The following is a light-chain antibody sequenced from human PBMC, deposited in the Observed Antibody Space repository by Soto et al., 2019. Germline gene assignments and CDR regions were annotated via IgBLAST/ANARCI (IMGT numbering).Light chain of an antibody. Sequence: EIVLTQSPGTLSLSPGERGTLSCRASQSVTNNYLAWYQQRRGQPPRLLIHGASSRATGIPDRFSGSGSGTDFTLTISGLEPEDFAVYYCQQYSTTPMYTFGQGTQVEIK. V-gene: IGKV3-20*01. CDR1: QSVTNNY. CDR3: QQYSTTPMYT. CDR2: GAS. J-gene: IGKJ2*01.